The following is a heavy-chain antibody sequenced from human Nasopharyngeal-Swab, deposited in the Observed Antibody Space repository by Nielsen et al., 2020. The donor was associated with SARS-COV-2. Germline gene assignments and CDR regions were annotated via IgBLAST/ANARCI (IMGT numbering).Heavy chain of an antibody. J-gene: IGHJ6*02. CDR3: ARGRCSSTSCRGCSGGSCYYGMDV. D-gene: IGHD2-2*01. Sequence: SETLSLTCAVYGGSFSGYYWSWIRQPPGKGLEGIGEINHSGSTNYNPSLKSRVTISVDTSKNQFSLKLSSVTAADTAVYYCARGRCSSTSCRGCSGGSCYYGMDVWGQGTTVT. CDR2: INHSGST. V-gene: IGHV4-34*01. CDR1: GGSFSGYY.